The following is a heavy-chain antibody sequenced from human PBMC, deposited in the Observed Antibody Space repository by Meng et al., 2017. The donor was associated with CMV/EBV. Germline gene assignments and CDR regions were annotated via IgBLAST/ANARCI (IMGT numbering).Heavy chain of an antibody. CDR3: ARDSGNGRAAMPPYYYYYGMDV. J-gene: IGHJ6*02. CDR2: ISYDGSNK. Sequence: GESLRLSCAASGFTFSSYAMHWVRQAPGKGLEWVAVISYDGSNKYYADSVKGRFTISRDNSKNTLYLQMNSLRAEDTAVYYCARDSGNGRAAMPPYYYYYGMDVWGQGTTVTVSS. D-gene: IGHD2-2*01. V-gene: IGHV3-30-3*01. CDR1: GFTFSSYA.